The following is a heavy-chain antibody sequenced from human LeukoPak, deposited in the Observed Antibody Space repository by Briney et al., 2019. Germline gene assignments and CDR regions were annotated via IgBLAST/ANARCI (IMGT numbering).Heavy chain of an antibody. CDR2: IIPNFGAA. V-gene: IGHV1-69*05. D-gene: IGHD3-3*01. CDR3: ARGHYDFWSGPPRSASYYYYYMDV. Sequence: SVKVSCKASGDTFTSYAIRWVRQAPGQGLEWMGGIIPNFGAANYAQKFQGRVTITTDESTSTAYMELSSLRSEDTAVYYCARGHYDFWSGPPRSASYYYYYMDVWGKGTTVTVSS. CDR1: GDTFTSYA. J-gene: IGHJ6*03.